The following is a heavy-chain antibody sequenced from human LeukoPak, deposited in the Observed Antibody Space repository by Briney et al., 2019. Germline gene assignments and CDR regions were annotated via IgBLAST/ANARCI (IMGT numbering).Heavy chain of an antibody. D-gene: IGHD6-13*01. J-gene: IGHJ4*02. CDR1: GGSISSYY. V-gene: IGHV4-59*01. CDR2: IYYSGST. Sequence: SQTLSLTCIVSGGSISSYYWSWIRQPPGKGLEWIVYIYYSGSTNYNPSLKSRVTISVDTSKNQFSLKLSSVTAADTAVYYCARGLMMAVAGRGEFHYWGQGTLVTVSS. CDR3: ARGLMMAVAGRGEFHY.